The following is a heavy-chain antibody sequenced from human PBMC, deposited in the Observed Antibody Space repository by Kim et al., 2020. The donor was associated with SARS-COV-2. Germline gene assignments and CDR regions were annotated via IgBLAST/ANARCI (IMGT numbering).Heavy chain of an antibody. J-gene: IGHJ5*02. D-gene: IGHD6-13*01. CDR2: INHSGST. Sequence: SETLSLTCAVYGGSFSGYYWSWIRQPPGKGLEWIGEINHSGSTNYNPSLKSRVTISVDTSKNQFSLKLSSVTAADTAVYYCARGPGYCSSWYGARNWFDPWGQGTLVTVSS. CDR3: ARGPGYCSSWYGARNWFDP. V-gene: IGHV4-34*01. CDR1: GGSFSGYY.